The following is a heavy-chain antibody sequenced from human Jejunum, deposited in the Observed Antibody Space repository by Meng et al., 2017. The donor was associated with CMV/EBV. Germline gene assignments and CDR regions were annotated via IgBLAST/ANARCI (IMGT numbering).Heavy chain of an antibody. CDR3: ARRSGGFWNY. J-gene: IGHJ4*02. CDR1: GDSVITTGSF. D-gene: IGHD3-3*01. Sequence: NVSGDSVITTGSFWSWVRQPPGRALEWIGFISYSGRTNYNPSLKSRVTIERDTSKNQFSLNLGSVTAADTAVYYCARRSGGFWNYWGQGTLVTVSS. V-gene: IGHV4-61*08. CDR2: ISYSGRT.